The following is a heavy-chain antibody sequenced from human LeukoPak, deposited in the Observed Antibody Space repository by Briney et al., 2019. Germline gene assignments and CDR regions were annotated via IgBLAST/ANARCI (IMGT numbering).Heavy chain of an antibody. CDR2: ISSSSSYI. V-gene: IGHV3-21*01. J-gene: IGHJ4*02. Sequence: GGSLRLSCAASGFAFSDSWMTWIRQAPGKGLEWVSSISSSSSYIYYADSVKGRFTISRDNAKNSLYLQMNSLRAEDTAVYYCARDHCSSTSCTGYYFDYWGQGTLVTVSS. CDR3: ARDHCSSTSCTGYYFDY. CDR1: GFAFSDSW. D-gene: IGHD2-2*01.